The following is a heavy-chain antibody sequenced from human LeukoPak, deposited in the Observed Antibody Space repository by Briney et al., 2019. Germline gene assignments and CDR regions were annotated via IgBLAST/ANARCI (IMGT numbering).Heavy chain of an antibody. D-gene: IGHD5-18*01. V-gene: IGHV3-66*01. CDR2: IYSGGST. CDR3: ARDGGMIIQLWLFDY. CDR1: GFTVSSNY. Sequence: GGSLRLSCAASGFTVSSNYMSWVRQAPGKGLEWVSVIYSGGSTYYADSVKGRFTISRDNSKNTLYLQMNSLRAEDTAVYYCARDGGMIIQLWLFDYWGQGTLVTVSS. J-gene: IGHJ4*02.